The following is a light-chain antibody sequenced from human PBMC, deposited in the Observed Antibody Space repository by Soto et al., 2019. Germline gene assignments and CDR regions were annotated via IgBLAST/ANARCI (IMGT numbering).Light chain of an antibody. V-gene: IGKV3-15*01. Sequence: EIVLTQSQATLSVSPGERATLSCRASQSVNVNLAWYRQKPGQAPRLLIYGASVRATGIPARFSGSGSGTEFTLSISSLQSEDVAIYYCQQYGGSPRITFGQGTRLEIK. CDR1: QSVNVN. J-gene: IGKJ5*01. CDR3: QQYGGSPRIT. CDR2: GAS.